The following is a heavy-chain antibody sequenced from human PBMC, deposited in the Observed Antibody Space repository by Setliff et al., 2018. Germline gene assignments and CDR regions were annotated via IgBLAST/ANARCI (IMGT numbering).Heavy chain of an antibody. V-gene: IGHV4-34*01. D-gene: IGHD1-1*01. Sequence: SETLSLTCAVYGGSFSGYYWSWIRQPPGKGLEWIGEINHSGSTNYNLSLKSRVTISVDTSKNQFSLRLTSVTAADTAIYYCARVRNTQNGFFDYWSQGTLVTVSS. J-gene: IGHJ4*02. CDR1: GGSFSGYY. CDR3: ARVRNTQNGFFDY. CDR2: INHSGST.